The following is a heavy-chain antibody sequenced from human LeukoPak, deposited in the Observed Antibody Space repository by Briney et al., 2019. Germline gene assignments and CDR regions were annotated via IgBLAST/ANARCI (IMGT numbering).Heavy chain of an antibody. D-gene: IGHD2-8*01. V-gene: IGHV3-64D*06. J-gene: IGHJ4*02. CDR1: GFTFSAYF. CDR3: VKDLNGTWSFDY. CDR2: ISSNEYDT. Sequence: GGSLRLSCSASGFTFSAYFMHWVRQAPGKGLEYVSSISSNEYDTYYADSVKGRFTISRDNSKNTLFLQMSSLRAEDTTVYYCVKDLNGTWSFDYWGQGTLVTVSS.